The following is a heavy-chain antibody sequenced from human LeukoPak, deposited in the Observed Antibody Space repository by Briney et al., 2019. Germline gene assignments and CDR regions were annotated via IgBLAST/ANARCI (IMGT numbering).Heavy chain of an antibody. J-gene: IGHJ4*02. CDR2: IIPIFGTA. D-gene: IGHD1-26*01. V-gene: IGHV1-69*05. CDR3: AREAAVGACNFDY. Sequence: SVKVSCKASGGTFSSYAISWVRQAPGQGLEWMGGIIPIFGTANYAQKFQGRVTITTDESTSTAYMELSSLRSEDTAVYFCAREAAVGACNFDYWGQGTLVTVSS. CDR1: GGTFSSYA.